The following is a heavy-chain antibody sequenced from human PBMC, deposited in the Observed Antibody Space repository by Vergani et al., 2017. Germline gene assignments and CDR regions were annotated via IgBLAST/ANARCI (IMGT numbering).Heavy chain of an antibody. J-gene: IGHJ4*02. CDR1: GFTFNDYA. CDR2: INWNSGNV. Sequence: EVQLVESGGGLVQPGRSLRLSCAASGFTFNDYAMHWVRQAPGKGLEWVSSINWNSGNVGYADSVKGRFTISRDNAKNSLFLQMNSLTTEDTALYYCAKDRRHQLLPLDWGQGTLVTVSS. V-gene: IGHV3-9*01. D-gene: IGHD2-2*01. CDR3: AKDRRHQLLPLD.